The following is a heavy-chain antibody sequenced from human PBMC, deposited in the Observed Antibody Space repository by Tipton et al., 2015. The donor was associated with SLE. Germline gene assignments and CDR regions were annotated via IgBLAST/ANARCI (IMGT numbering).Heavy chain of an antibody. Sequence: SLRLSCEASGFTFSTNWMHWVRQGQGKGLVWVSRINSDGRSITYADSVKGRFTISRDNAKNTLYLQMNSLRAEDTAVYYCARGSVTAPRSAFDIWGQGTMVTVSS. V-gene: IGHV3-74*03. J-gene: IGHJ3*02. CDR1: GFTFSTNW. CDR3: ARGSVTAPRSAFDI. CDR2: INSDGRSI. D-gene: IGHD2-21*02.